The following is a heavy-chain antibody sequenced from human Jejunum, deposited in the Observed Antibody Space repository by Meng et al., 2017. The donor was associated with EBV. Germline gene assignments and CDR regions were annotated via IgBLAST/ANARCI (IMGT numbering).Heavy chain of an antibody. J-gene: IGHJ5*02. CDR3: ARDGGPSGSYAYWFDP. Sequence: QVQLHESGPGLVKPLGTLSLTCAVSGGSISSSNWWSWVRQPPGKGPEWIGEIFHIGTTNYNPTLKSRVTMSVDKSKNHFSLKLTSVTAADTAVHYCARDGGPSGSYAYWFDPWGQGTLVTVSS. V-gene: IGHV4-4*02. CDR2: IFHIGTT. CDR1: GGSISSSNW. D-gene: IGHD1-26*01.